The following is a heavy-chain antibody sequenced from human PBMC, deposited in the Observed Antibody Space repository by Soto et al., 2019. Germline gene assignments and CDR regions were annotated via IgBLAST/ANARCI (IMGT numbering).Heavy chain of an antibody. Sequence: SGPTLVYPKQTLTLTCTFFGFSISTSGMCVSWIRQPPGKALEWLALIDWDDDKYYSTSLKTRLTISKDTSKNQVVLTMTNMGPVGTATYYCEGVQRGLLDYWTQRSPVPVSA. CDR3: EGVQRGLLDY. CDR1: GFSISTSGMC. D-gene: IGHD2-15*01. V-gene: IGHV2-70*01. CDR2: IDWDDDK. J-gene: IGHJ4*02.